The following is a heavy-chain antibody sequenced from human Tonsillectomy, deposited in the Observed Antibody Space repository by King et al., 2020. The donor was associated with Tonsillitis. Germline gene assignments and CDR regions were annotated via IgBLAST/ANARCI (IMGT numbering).Heavy chain of an antibody. D-gene: IGHD3-3*01. CDR3: AKDLGGLKETYYDFWSGYSQNYYGMDV. CDR1: GFTFDDYA. CDR2: ISWNSGSI. J-gene: IGHJ6*02. V-gene: IGHV3-9*01. Sequence: QLVQSGGGLVQPGRSLRLSCAASGFTFDDYAMHWVRQAPGKGLEWVSGISWNSGSIGYADSVKGRFTISRDNAQNSLYLQMNSLRAEDTALYYCAKDLGGLKETYYDFWSGYSQNYYGMDVWGQGTTVTVSS.